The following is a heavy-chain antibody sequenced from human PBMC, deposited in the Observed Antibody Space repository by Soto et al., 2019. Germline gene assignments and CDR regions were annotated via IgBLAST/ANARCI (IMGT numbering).Heavy chain of an antibody. CDR2: INHSGST. D-gene: IGHD2-2*02. CDR3: ARGLMGYCSSTSCYTYFDY. J-gene: IGHJ4*02. Sequence: SETLSLTCAVYGGSFSGYYWSWIRQPPGKGLEWIGEINHSGSTNYNPSLKSRVTISVDTSKNQFSLKLSSVTAADTAVYYCARGLMGYCSSTSCYTYFDYWGQGTLVTVSS. V-gene: IGHV4-34*01. CDR1: GGSFSGYY.